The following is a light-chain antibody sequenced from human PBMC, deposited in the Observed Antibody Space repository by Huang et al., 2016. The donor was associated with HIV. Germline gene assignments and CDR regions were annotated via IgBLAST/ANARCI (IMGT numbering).Light chain of an antibody. CDR3: QQYYSIPQT. V-gene: IGKV4-1*01. J-gene: IGKJ1*01. CDR1: QSVLYSSTSNTY. CDR2: WAS. Sequence: DIVMTQSPDSLAVSLGERATIKCRSSQSVLYSSTSNTYLAWFQKKPGQAPRLLIYWASSRESGVPDRFSGSGSGTAFTLTISSLEAEDAAVYYCQQYYSIPQTFGQGTKVEIK.